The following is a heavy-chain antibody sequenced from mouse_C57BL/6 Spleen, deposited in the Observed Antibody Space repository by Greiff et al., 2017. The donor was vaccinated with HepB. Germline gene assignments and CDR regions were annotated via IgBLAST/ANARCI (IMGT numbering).Heavy chain of an antibody. CDR3: ARDGYLPGFAY. CDR2: IHPNSGST. Sequence: VQLQQPGAELVKPGASVKLSCKASGYTFTSYWMHWVKQRPGQGLEWIGMIHPNSGSTNYNEKFKSKATLTVDKSSSTAYMQLSSLTSEDSAVYYCARDGYLPGFAYWGQGTLVTVSA. V-gene: IGHV1-64*01. CDR1: GYTFTSYW. J-gene: IGHJ3*01. D-gene: IGHD2-3*01.